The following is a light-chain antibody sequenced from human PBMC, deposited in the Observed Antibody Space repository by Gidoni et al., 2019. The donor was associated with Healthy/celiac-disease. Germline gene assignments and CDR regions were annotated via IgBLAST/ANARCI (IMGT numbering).Light chain of an antibody. Sequence: SYVLTQPPSVSVAPGKTARITCGGNNIGSKSVHWYQQKPGQAPVLVIYYDSDRPSGIPERFSGSNSGNTATLTISRVEAGDEADYYCQVWDSSSDHPLYVFGTGTKVT. CDR2: YDS. CDR1: NIGSKS. J-gene: IGLJ1*01. CDR3: QVWDSSSDHPLYV. V-gene: IGLV3-21*04.